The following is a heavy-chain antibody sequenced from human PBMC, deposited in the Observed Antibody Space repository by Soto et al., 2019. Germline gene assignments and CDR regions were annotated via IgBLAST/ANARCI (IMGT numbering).Heavy chain of an antibody. V-gene: IGHV1-18*01. CDR2: ISAFNGNT. Sequence: QVQLVQSGAEVKKPGASVKVSCKASGYTFTTYGINWVRQAPGQGLEWMGWISAFNGNTNYAQKLQGRVTMTTDTSTSTAYMELRSLRSDDTAVYYCARDLYSSGFPEYFQHWDQGTLVTVSS. CDR3: ARDLYSSGFPEYFQH. CDR1: GYTFTTYG. D-gene: IGHD6-19*01. J-gene: IGHJ1*01.